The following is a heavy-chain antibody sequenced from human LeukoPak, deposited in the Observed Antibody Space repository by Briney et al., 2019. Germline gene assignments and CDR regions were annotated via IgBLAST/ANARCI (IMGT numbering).Heavy chain of an antibody. V-gene: IGHV4-30-4*07. Sequence: SETLSLTCAVSGGSISSGGYSWSWIRQPPGKGLEWIGYIYYSGSTYYNPSLKSRVTISVDKSKNQISLKLSSVTAADTAVYYCARDVQYCSSTSCYASWFDPWGQGTLVTVSS. CDR1: GGSISSGGYS. D-gene: IGHD2-2*01. CDR3: ARDVQYCSSTSCYASWFDP. J-gene: IGHJ5*02. CDR2: IYYSGST.